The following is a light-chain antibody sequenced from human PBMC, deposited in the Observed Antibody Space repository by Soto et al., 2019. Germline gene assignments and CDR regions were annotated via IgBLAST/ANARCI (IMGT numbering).Light chain of an antibody. J-gene: IGLJ1*01. V-gene: IGLV2-14*01. CDR2: EVN. Sequence: QSVLTQPASVSGSPRQSITITCTVASSDVGGYTYVSWYQQHPGKAPKLMIYEVNNRPSGVSHRFSGSKSGNTASLTISGLQAEDKADYYCSSYTSSSTLYVFGTGTKVTVL. CDR1: SSDVGGYTY. CDR3: SSYTSSSTLYV.